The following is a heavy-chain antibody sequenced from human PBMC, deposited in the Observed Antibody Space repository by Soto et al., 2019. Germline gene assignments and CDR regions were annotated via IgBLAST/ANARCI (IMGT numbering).Heavy chain of an antibody. J-gene: IGHJ4*02. CDR3: ASTTTVTTIEWRPFDY. D-gene: IGHD4-17*01. Sequence: QVQLQESGPGLVKPSETLSLTCTVSGGSISSYYWSWIRQPPGKGLEWIGYIYYSGSTNYNPSLKSRVTTSVDTSKNQFSLKLSSVTAADTAVYYCASTTTVTTIEWRPFDYWGQGTLVTVSS. CDR1: GGSISSYY. V-gene: IGHV4-59*01. CDR2: IYYSGST.